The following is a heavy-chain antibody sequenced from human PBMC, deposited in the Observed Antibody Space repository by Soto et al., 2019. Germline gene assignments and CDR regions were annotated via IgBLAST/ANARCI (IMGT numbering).Heavy chain of an antibody. CDR3: AREQWLGGSCDY. D-gene: IGHD6-19*01. J-gene: IGHJ4*02. CDR2: INPNNGNT. Sequence: ASVKVSCKASGYTFTSYYMHWVRQAPGQGLEWMGLINPNNGNTNYAQKVQGRVTMTTDTSTSTAYMELRSLRSDDTAVYYCAREQWLGGSCDYWGQGTLVTVSS. CDR1: GYTFTSYY. V-gene: IGHV1-18*04.